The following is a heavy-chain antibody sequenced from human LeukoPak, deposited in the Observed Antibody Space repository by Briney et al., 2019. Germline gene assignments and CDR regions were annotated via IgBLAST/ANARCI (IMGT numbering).Heavy chain of an antibody. CDR2: INPSSGGT. J-gene: IGHJ4*02. D-gene: IGHD4-17*01. CDR3: ASGLDYGDYVPMDY. V-gene: IGHV1-2*02. Sequence: ASVKVSCKASGYTFTGYYMHWVRQAPGQGLEWMGWINPSSGGTNYAQKFQGRVTMTRDTSISTAYMELSSLRSEDTAVYYCASGLDYGDYVPMDYWGQGTLVTVSS. CDR1: GYTFTGYY.